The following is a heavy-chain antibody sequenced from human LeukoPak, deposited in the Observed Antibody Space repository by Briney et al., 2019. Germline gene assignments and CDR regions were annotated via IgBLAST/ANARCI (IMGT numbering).Heavy chain of an antibody. D-gene: IGHD2-15*01. V-gene: IGHV3-21*04. CDR2: ISSSSSYI. CDR1: GFTFSSYS. J-gene: IGHJ3*02. Sequence: GGSLRLSCAASGFTFSSYSMNWVRQAPGKGLEWVSSISSSSSYIYSADSLKGRFTISRDNAKNSLYLQMNSLRAEDTAVYYCAKETVVVVAATPDAFDIWGQGTMVTVSS. CDR3: AKETVVVVAATPDAFDI.